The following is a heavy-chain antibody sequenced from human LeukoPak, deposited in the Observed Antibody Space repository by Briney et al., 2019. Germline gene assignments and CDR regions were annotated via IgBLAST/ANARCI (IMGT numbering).Heavy chain of an antibody. J-gene: IGHJ4*02. D-gene: IGHD6-19*01. V-gene: IGHV4-34*01. CDR3: ARGRYSRGWSCPFDY. CDR1: GGSFSGYY. Sequence: PSETLSLTCAVYGGSFSGYYWSWIRQPPGKGLEWIGEINHSGSTNYNPSLKSRVTISVDTSKKQFSLKLSSVTAADTAVYYCARGRYSRGWSCPFDYWGQGTLVTVSS. CDR2: INHSGST.